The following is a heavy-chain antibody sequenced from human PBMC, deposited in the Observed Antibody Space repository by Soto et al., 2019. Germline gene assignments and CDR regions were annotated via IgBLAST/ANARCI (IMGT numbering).Heavy chain of an antibody. V-gene: IGHV4-34*01. D-gene: IGHD3-3*01. Sequence: SETLSLTCAVYGGSFSGYYWSWIRQPPGKGLEWIGEINHSGSTNYNPSLKSRVTISVDTSKNQFSLKLSSVTAADTAVYYCARVDEDDFWSGYNLFDYWGQGTLVTVSS. J-gene: IGHJ4*02. CDR2: INHSGST. CDR3: ARVDEDDFWSGYNLFDY. CDR1: GGSFSGYY.